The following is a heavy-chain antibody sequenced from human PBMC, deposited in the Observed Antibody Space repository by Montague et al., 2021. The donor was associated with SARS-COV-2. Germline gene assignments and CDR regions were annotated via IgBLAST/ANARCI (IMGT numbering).Heavy chain of an antibody. CDR2: LIHGGNT. Sequence: SETLSLTCTVSGVAFLGCCSEWLPSDPESRLEFVCGLIHGGNTNYNPSLKSRVTISVDTSKNQFSLKLSSVTAADTAVYYCARGYQLRFLEWSSRQSTFDYWGQGTLVTVSA. CDR3: ARGYQLRFLEWSSRQSTFDY. D-gene: IGHD3-3*01. V-gene: IGHV4-34*01. J-gene: IGHJ4*02. CDR1: GVAFLGCC.